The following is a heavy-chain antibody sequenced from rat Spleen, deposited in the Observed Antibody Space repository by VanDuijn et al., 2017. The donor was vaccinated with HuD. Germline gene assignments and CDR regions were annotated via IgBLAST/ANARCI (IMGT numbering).Heavy chain of an antibody. J-gene: IGHJ2*01. CDR1: GFSLISNS. CDR2: IWGDGST. Sequence: QVQLKESGPGLVQPSQTLSLICTVSGFSLISNSVHWVRQFPGKGLEWMGGIWGDGSTDYNSVLESRLTINRDTSKSQVFLKINRLQTDDTATYYCARADIAAISTDGIWGQGVMVTVSS. D-gene: IGHD1-2*01. CDR3: ARADIAAISTDGI. V-gene: IGHV2-1*01.